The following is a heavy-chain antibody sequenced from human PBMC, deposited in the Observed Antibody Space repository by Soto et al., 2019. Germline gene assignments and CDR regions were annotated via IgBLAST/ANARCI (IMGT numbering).Heavy chain of an antibody. J-gene: IGHJ6*02. V-gene: IGHV1-46*01. CDR1: GYTFTGYY. CDR3: ARGRDIVLMVYAMVYYYGMDV. D-gene: IGHD2-8*01. Sequence: ASVKVSCKASGYTFTGYYMHWVRQAPGQGLEWKGIINPSGGSTSYAQKYQGRVTMNRDTSTSTIYMELSSLRSEDTTEYYSARGRDIVLMVYAMVYYYGMDVWGQGTTVTVSS. CDR2: INPSGGST.